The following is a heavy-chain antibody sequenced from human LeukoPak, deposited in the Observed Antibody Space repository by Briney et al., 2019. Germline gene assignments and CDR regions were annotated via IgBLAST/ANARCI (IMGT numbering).Heavy chain of an antibody. V-gene: IGHV3-7*01. Sequence: GGSLRLSCVASGFTFRTYWMSWVRQAPGQGLEWVGIIKQDGTEKYYVDSVKGRFTISRDNAKNSLYLHMNSLRAEDTAVYYCTRDLQGYFSGWNRGDYWGQGTLVAVSS. CDR1: GFTFRTYW. D-gene: IGHD6-19*01. J-gene: IGHJ4*02. CDR3: TRDLQGYFSGWNRGDY. CDR2: IKQDGTEK.